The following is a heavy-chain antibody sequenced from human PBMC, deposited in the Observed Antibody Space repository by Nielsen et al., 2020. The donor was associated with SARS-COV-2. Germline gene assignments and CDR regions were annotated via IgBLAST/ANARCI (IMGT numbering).Heavy chain of an antibody. CDR2: ISPYSGHR. V-gene: IGHV1-18*04. J-gene: IGHJ6*03. CDR3: ASGERGPYYMDV. D-gene: IGHD1-26*01. CDR1: GYTFTNYG. Sequence: ASVKVSCKASGYTFTNYGISWVRQAPGQGLEWMGWISPYSGHRNYAQKLQGRVTMTTDTSTSTAYMELRSLRSDDTAVYYCASGERGPYYMDVWGKGTTVTVSS.